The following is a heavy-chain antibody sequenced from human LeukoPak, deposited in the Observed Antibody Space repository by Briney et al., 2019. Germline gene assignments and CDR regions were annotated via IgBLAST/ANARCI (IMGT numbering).Heavy chain of an antibody. CDR1: GFTFSSYA. V-gene: IGHV3-23*01. D-gene: IGHD3-22*01. Sequence: GGSLRLSCAASGFTFSSYAMSWVRQAPGKGLEWVSAISGSGGSTYYADSVKGRFTISRDNSKNTLYLQMNSLRAEDTAVYYCATYYDSSGYYYGTYFDYWGQGTLVTVSS. J-gene: IGHJ4*02. CDR3: ATYYDSSGYYYGTYFDY. CDR2: ISGSGGST.